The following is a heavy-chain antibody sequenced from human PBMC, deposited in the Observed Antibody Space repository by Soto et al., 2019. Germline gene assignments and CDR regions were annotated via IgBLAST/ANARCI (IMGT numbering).Heavy chain of an antibody. J-gene: IGHJ4*02. CDR2: IIPILGIA. Sequence: ASVKVSCKASGGTFSSYTISWVRQAPGQGLERMGRIIPILGIANYAQKFQGRVTITADKSTSTAYMELSSLRSEDTAVYYCESLSGYDRDFDYWGQGTLVTVSS. V-gene: IGHV1-69*02. D-gene: IGHD5-12*01. CDR1: GGTFSSYT. CDR3: ESLSGYDRDFDY.